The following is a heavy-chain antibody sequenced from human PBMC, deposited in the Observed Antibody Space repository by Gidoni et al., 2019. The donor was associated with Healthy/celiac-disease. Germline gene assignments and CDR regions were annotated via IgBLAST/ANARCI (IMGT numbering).Heavy chain of an antibody. CDR2: INSAGTST. Sequence: CAASRFAFSNYWTHWVRQAPVKGPMWVSGINSAGTSTTYADSVKGRFTVSSDNTKNKLYLQMNSLRVDDTAVYYCTRILAADGSDSWGQGTPVTVSS. V-gene: IGHV3-74*01. CDR3: TRILAADGSDS. CDR1: RFAFSNYW. J-gene: IGHJ4*02. D-gene: IGHD5-12*01.